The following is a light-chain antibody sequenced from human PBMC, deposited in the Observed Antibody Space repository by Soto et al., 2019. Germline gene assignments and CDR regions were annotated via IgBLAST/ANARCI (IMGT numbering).Light chain of an antibody. CDR1: SSDVGGYNY. Sequence: QSVLTQPPSASGSPGQSVTISCTGTSSDVGGYNYVSWYQQHPGKAPKLIIYEVYKRPSGVPDRFSGFKSGNTASLTVSGLQAADEADYYCSSYAGSNNLIFGGGTKLTVL. CDR3: SSYAGSNNLI. J-gene: IGLJ2*01. V-gene: IGLV2-8*01. CDR2: EVY.